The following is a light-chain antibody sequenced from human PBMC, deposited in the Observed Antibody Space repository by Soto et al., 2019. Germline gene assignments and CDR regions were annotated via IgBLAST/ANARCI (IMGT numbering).Light chain of an antibody. J-gene: IGKJ1*01. Sequence: DIPMTQSPSTLSASVGDSVTITCRASQSISSWLAWYQQRPGKAPKVLIYDASSLQSGVPPRFSGSGSGTEFTLNISSLQTDDFATDYGHQYNIYPWTFGQGTEVEIK. CDR3: HQYNIYPWT. CDR1: QSISSW. V-gene: IGKV1-5*01. CDR2: DAS.